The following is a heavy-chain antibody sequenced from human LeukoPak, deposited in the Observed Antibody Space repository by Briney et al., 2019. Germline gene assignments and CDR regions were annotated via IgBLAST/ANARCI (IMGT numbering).Heavy chain of an antibody. CDR3: ASAGYSTQPVDY. V-gene: IGHV1-69*13. CDR2: IIPIFGTA. CDR1: GGTFSSYA. J-gene: IGHJ4*02. Sequence: SVKVSCKASGGTFSSYAISWVRQAPGQGLEWMGGIIPIFGTANYAQKFQGRVTITADESTSTAYMELSSLRSEDTAVYYCASAGYSTQPVDYWGQGTLVTVSS. D-gene: IGHD6-13*01.